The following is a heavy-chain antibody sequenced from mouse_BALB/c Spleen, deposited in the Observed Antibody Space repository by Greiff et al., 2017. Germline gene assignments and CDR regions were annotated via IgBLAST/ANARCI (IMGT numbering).Heavy chain of an antibody. J-gene: IGHJ3*01. CDR2: ISSGGST. CDR3: ARGGEGWFAY. CDR1: GFTFSSYA. Sequence: EVQGVESGGGLVKPGGSLKLSCAASGFTFSSYAMSWVRQTPEKRLEWVASISSGGSTYYPDSVKGRFTISRDNARNILYLQMSSLRSEDTAMYYCARGGEGWFAYWGQGTLVTVSA. V-gene: IGHV5-6-5*01.